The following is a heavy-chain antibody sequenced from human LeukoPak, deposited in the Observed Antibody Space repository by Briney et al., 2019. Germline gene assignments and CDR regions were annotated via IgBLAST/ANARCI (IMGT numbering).Heavy chain of an antibody. CDR3: ARDHDFWSGYYRAYYYYYMDV. J-gene: IGHJ6*03. D-gene: IGHD3-3*01. CDR2: INPSGGST. CDR1: GYTFTSYY. Sequence: ASVKVSCKASGYTFTSYYMHWVRQAPGQGLEWMGIINPSGGSTSYAQKFQGRVTMTRDMSTSTVYMELSGLRSEDTAVYYCARDHDFWSGYYRAYYYYYMDVWGKGTTVTVSS. V-gene: IGHV1-46*01.